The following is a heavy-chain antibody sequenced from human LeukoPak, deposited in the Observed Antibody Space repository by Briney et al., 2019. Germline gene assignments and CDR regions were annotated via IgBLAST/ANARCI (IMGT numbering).Heavy chain of an antibody. CDR1: GGTFSSYA. Sequence: SVKVSCKASGGTFSSYAISWVRQAPGQGLEWMGGIIPIFGTANYAQKFQGRVTITADESTSTAYMELSSLRSEDTAAYYCARDYYDSSGYSINYAFDIWGQGTMVTVSS. CDR2: IIPIFGTA. D-gene: IGHD3-22*01. J-gene: IGHJ3*02. CDR3: ARDYYDSSGYSINYAFDI. V-gene: IGHV1-69*13.